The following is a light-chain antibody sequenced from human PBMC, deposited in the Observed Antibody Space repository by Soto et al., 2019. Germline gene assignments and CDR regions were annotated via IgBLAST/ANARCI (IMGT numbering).Light chain of an antibody. J-gene: IGKJ1*01. CDR1: QSISSW. CDR2: KAS. CDR3: QEYDSDSRT. V-gene: IGKV1-5*03. Sequence: DIQMTQSPSILSASVGDRVTITCRASQSISSWLAWYQQKSGKAPKLLIYKASSLESGVPSRFSGSGSGTEFTLTISSLQPEDFATYYCQEYDSDSRTFGQGTTVDIK.